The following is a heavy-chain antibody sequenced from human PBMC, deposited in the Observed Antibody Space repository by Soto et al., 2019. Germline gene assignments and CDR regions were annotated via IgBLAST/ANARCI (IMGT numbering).Heavy chain of an antibody. CDR3: ARDPGYDSSGYYYGHPFDY. D-gene: IGHD3-22*01. Sequence: QVQLQESGPGLVKPSETLSLTCTVSGGSVSSGSYYWSWIRQPPGKGLEWIGYIYYSGSTNYNPSLKSRVTISVDTSKNQFSLKLSSVTAADTAVYYCARDPGYDSSGYYYGHPFDYWGQGTLVTVSS. J-gene: IGHJ4*02. CDR1: GGSVSSGSYY. CDR2: IYYSGST. V-gene: IGHV4-61*01.